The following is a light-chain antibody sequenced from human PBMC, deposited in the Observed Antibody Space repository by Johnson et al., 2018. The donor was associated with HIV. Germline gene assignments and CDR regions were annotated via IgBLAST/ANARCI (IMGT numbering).Light chain of an antibody. V-gene: IGLV1-51*01. CDR3: GTWDTSPGAHYV. J-gene: IGLJ1*01. Sequence: QSVLTQPHSVSAAPGQKVTISCSGSSSTIGTNYVSWYQQFPGTAPKLLIFDKNKRPSGIPDRLSDSQSGTSATLDITGLQTGDEAGYYCGTWDTSPGAHYVFVSGTKVTVL. CDR2: DKN. CDR1: SSTIGTNY.